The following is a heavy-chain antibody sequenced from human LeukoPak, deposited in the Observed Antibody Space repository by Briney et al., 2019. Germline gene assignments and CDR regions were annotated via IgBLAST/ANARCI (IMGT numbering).Heavy chain of an antibody. CDR2: MYYSGST. CDR1: GGSISTSRHY. Sequence: PSETLSLTCTVSGGSISTSRHYWGWIRQPPGKGLEWIVSMYYSGSTYYDPSLKSRVTISVDTYKSRFSLKLSSVTAADTAVYYRATTVTTRYYFDSWGQGTLVTVSS. V-gene: IGHV4-39*01. CDR3: ATTVTTRYYFDS. J-gene: IGHJ4*02. D-gene: IGHD4-17*01.